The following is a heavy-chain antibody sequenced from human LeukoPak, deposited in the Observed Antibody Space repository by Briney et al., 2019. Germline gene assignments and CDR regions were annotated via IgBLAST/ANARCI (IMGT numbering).Heavy chain of an antibody. CDR2: IYYSGST. CDR1: GGSISSYY. V-gene: IGHV4-59*08. D-gene: IGHD6-13*01. CDR3: ARQSIAAAGAPDY. J-gene: IGHJ4*02. Sequence: SETLSLTCTVSGGSISSYYWSWIRQPPGKGLEWIGYIYYSGSTNYNPSLKSRVTISVDTSKNQFSLKLSSVTAADTAVYYCARQSIAAAGAPDYWGQGTLVTVSS.